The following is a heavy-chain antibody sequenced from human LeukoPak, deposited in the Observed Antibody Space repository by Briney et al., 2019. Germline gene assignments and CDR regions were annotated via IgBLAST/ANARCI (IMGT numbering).Heavy chain of an antibody. CDR3: ASQTSGYSGYSSHY. CDR2: ISASGGST. V-gene: IGHV3-23*01. J-gene: IGHJ4*02. Sequence: GGSLRLSCAASGFTFSSYAMSWVRQAPGKGLDWVSAISASGGSTSYADSVKGRFTISRGNSKNTLYLQMNSLRAVDTAVYYCASQTSGYSGYSSHYWGQGTLVTVSS. D-gene: IGHD5-12*01. CDR1: GFTFSSYA.